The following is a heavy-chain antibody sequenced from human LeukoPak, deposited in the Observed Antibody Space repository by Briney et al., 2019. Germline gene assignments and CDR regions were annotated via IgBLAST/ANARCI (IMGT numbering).Heavy chain of an antibody. Sequence: PSETLSLTCTVSGGSISSSSYYWGWVRQPPGKGLEWIGSIYYSGSTYYNPSLKSRITISVDTSKNQFSLRLSSVTAADTAVYYCAREHPGDDSSGYYYIGGAFDIWGQGTMVTVSS. CDR2: IYYSGST. J-gene: IGHJ3*02. CDR3: AREHPGDDSSGYYYIGGAFDI. CDR1: GGSISSSSYY. V-gene: IGHV4-39*07. D-gene: IGHD3-22*01.